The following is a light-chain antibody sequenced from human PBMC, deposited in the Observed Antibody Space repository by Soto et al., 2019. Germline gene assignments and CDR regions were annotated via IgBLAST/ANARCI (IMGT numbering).Light chain of an antibody. CDR2: DVS. CDR1: QRLLHSDGKAY. Sequence: EIVLTQTPLSLSVTPGQPASISCKSSQRLLHSDGKAYLYWYLQRPGQPPQLLIYDVSKRFSGAPDRFNGTGSGTDFALKISRVEDDDVGVYYCRQSVELPLTFGGGTKVEIK. V-gene: IGKV2D-29*01. J-gene: IGKJ4*01. CDR3: RQSVELPLT.